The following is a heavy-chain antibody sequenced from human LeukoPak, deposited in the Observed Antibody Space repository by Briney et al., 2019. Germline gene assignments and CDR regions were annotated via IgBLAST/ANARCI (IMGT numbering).Heavy chain of an antibody. Sequence: PGGSLRLSCSASGFTFSRFWMNWVRQAPGNGLEWVANINQNGSEKYDVDFVKVRVTVARDNAKNSLYLQMNSLRAEDTAVYYCLGSGTSSNWGPGTLVTVSS. D-gene: IGHD3-10*01. CDR2: INQNGSEK. J-gene: IGHJ4*02. V-gene: IGHV3-7*01. CDR1: GFTFSRFW. CDR3: LGSGTSSN.